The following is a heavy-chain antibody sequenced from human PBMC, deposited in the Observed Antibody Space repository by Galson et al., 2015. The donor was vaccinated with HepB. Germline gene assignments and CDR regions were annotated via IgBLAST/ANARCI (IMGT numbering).Heavy chain of an antibody. Sequence: SVKVSCKASGYTFTSYGISWVRQAPGQGLEWMGWISAYNGNTNYAQKLQGRVTMTTDTSTSTAYMELRSLRSDDTAVYYCARHIVVVTLGGYDAFDIWGQGTMVTVSS. CDR2: ISAYNGNT. V-gene: IGHV1-18*01. D-gene: IGHD2-21*02. CDR3: ARHIVVVTLGGYDAFDI. CDR1: GYTFTSYG. J-gene: IGHJ3*02.